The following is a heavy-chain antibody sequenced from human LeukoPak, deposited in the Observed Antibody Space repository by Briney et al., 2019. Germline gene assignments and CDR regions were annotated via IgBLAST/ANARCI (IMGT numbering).Heavy chain of an antibody. CDR1: GYSFTSYW. CDR2: IYPGDSDT. D-gene: IGHD5-24*01. Sequence: GESLKISCKGSGYSFTSYWVGWVRQMPGKGLEWMGIIYPGDSDTRYSPSFQGQVTISADKSISTAYLQWSSLKASDTAMYYCARHRLVDGYNLNYYYYYVDVWGKGTTVTVSS. V-gene: IGHV5-51*01. CDR3: ARHRLVDGYNLNYYYYYVDV. J-gene: IGHJ6*03.